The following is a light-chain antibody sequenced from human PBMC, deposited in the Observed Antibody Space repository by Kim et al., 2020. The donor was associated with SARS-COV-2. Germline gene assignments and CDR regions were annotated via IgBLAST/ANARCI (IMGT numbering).Light chain of an antibody. J-gene: IGKJ4*01. CDR3: QNYNSWPLA. Sequence: GSPGERATLSCRASHSLSDSIAWYQQKPGQSPRLLIYGAFTRAPGIPARFSGSRSGAEFTLTISSLQSEDFAVYYCQNYNSWPLAFGGGTKVDIK. CDR2: GAF. V-gene: IGKV3-15*01. CDR1: HSLSDS.